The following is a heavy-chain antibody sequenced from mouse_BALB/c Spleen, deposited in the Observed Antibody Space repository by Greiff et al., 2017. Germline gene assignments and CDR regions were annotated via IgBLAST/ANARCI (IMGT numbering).Heavy chain of an antibody. CDR3: ARSVNSFDY. D-gene: IGHD2-2*01. Sequence: EVQRVESGTVLARPGASVKMSCKASGYTFTSYWMHWVKQRPGQGLEWIGAIYPGNSDTSYNQKFKGKAKLTAVTSTSTAYMQLSSLTSEDSAVYYCARSVNSFDYWGQGTTLTVSS. CDR1: GYTFTSYW. V-gene: IGHV1-5*01. CDR2: IYPGNSDT. J-gene: IGHJ2*01.